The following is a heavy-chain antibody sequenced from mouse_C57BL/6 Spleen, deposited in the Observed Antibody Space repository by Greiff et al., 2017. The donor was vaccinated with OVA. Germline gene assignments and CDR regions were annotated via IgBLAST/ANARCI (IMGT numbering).Heavy chain of an antibody. CDR1: GYSITSGYY. V-gene: IGHV3-6*01. CDR3: ARDHYKDYFDY. CDR2: ISYDGSN. D-gene: IGHD2-12*01. J-gene: IGHJ2*01. Sequence: ESGPGLVKPSQSLSLTCSVTGYSITSGYYWNWIRQFPGNKLEWMGYISYDGSNNYNPSLKNRISITRDTSKNQFFLKLNSVTTEDTATYYCARDHYKDYFDYRGQGTTLTVSS.